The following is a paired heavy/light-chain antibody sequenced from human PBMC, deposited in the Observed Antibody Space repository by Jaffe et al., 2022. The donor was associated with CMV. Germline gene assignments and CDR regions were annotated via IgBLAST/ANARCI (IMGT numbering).Heavy chain of an antibody. D-gene: IGHD2-15*01. CDR3: ASDGGGAHCSGGSCSGWFDP. CDR1: GYTFTSYY. Sequence: QVQLVQSGAEVKKPGASVKVSCKASGYTFTSYYMHWVRQAPGQGLEWMGIINPSGGSTSYAQKFQGRVTMTRDTSTSTVYMELSSLRSEDTAVYYCASDGGGAHCSGGSCSGWFDPWGQGTLVTVSS. V-gene: IGHV1-46*01. CDR2: INPSGGST. J-gene: IGHJ5*02.
Light chain of an antibody. CDR3: QQRSNWPPR. CDR1: QSVSSY. V-gene: IGKV3-11*01. Sequence: EIVLTQSPATLSLSPGERATLSCRASQSVSSYLAWYQQKPGQAPRLLIYDASNRATGIPARFSGSGSGTDFTLTISSLEPEDFAVYYCQQRSNWPPRFGPGTKVDIK. J-gene: IGKJ3*01. CDR2: DAS.